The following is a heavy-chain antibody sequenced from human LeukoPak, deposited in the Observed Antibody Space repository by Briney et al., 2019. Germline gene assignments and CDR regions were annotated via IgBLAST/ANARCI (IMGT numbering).Heavy chain of an antibody. D-gene: IGHD3-10*01. CDR3: ARLGAYLRSFDY. Sequence: ASVKVSCKASGYAFTNYVMHWVRQAPGQGLEWMGIINPSGGSTTYAQKFQGRVTMTRDTSTNTVYMELSSLTSEDTAVYYCARLGAYLRSFDYWGQGTLVTVSS. J-gene: IGHJ4*02. CDR1: GYAFTNYV. V-gene: IGHV1-46*01. CDR2: INPSGGST.